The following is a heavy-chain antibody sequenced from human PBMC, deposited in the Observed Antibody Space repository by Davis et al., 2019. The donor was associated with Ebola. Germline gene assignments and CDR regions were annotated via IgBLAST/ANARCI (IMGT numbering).Heavy chain of an antibody. D-gene: IGHD3-10*02. CDR1: GFSFTAYY. CDR3: ARVAGPGTIFPVGDAFDF. V-gene: IGHV1-2*06. CDR2: INANTGGT. Sequence: AASVKVSCKAFGFSFTAYYIHWVRQAPGQGLEWMGRINANTGGTNYAQNFQGRVTMTRDTSISTVYMEVSGLKSDDTAVYYCARVAGPGTIFPVGDAFDFWGQGTIVSVSS. J-gene: IGHJ3*01.